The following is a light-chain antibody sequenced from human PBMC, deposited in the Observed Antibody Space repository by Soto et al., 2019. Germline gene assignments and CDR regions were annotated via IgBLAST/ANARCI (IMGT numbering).Light chain of an antibody. CDR2: GAS. CDR1: QGIANW. CDR3: QQANSLLLFP. V-gene: IGKV1-12*01. Sequence: DIQMTQSPSSVSASVGDRVTITCRASQGIANWLAWYQQKPGKAPKLLIYGASTLQSRVPSRFSGSGSGTDFTLTISSLQPEDFAIYYCQQANSLLLFPFGPGTKVD. J-gene: IGKJ3*01.